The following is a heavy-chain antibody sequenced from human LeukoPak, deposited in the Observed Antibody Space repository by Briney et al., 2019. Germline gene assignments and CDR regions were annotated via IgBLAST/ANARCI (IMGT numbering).Heavy chain of an antibody. CDR3: ARIRDGYNDAYDF. Sequence: ASVKVSCKASGYTFTNSYIHWVRQAPGQVLEWMGLINPDGGNTNYAQNFQGRVTLTRDTPTSTVYMEMSSLRSEDTAIYYCARIRDGYNDAYDFWGQGTVVTVPS. J-gene: IGHJ3*01. D-gene: IGHD5-24*01. CDR2: INPDGGNT. V-gene: IGHV1-46*01. CDR1: GYTFTNSY.